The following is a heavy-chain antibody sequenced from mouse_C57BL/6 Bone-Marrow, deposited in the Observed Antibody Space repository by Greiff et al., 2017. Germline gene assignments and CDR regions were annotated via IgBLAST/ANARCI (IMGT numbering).Heavy chain of an antibody. V-gene: IGHV5-9*01. CDR2: ISGGGGNT. J-gene: IGHJ3*01. D-gene: IGHD2-1*01. CDR3: ASCNYGFAY. Sequence: EVKVVESGGGLVKPGGSLKLSCAASGFTFSSYTMSWVRQTPEKRLEWVATISGGGGNTYYPDSVKGRFTISRDNAKNTLYLQMSSLRSEDTALYYCASCNYGFAYWGQGTLVTVSA. CDR1: GFTFSSYT.